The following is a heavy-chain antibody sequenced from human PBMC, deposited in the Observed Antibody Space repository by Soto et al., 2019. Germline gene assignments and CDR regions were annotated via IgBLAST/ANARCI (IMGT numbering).Heavy chain of an antibody. CDR2: IKEDGSEK. CDR1: GLTFSVHW. Sequence: EVQLVESGGGLVQPGGSLRLSCAASGLTFSVHWMSWVRQAPGKGLEWVARIKEDGSEKQYVDSVKGRFTISRDNAESSLYLQMNYVRDEETAVYYCMTDFQAFWGQGTLVTVSS. CDR3: MTDFQAF. J-gene: IGHJ4*02. V-gene: IGHV3-7*01.